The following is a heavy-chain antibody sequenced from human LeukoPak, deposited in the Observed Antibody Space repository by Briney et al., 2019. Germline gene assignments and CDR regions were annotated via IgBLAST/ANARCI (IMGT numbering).Heavy chain of an antibody. V-gene: IGHV3-66*01. CDR2: IYSGGST. D-gene: IGHD3-10*01. CDR3: ARDVRYGSGSYYYYYYGMDV. CDR1: GFTVSSNY. J-gene: IGHJ6*02. Sequence: PGGSLRLSCAASGFTVSSNYMSWVRQAPGKGLEWVSVIYSGGSTYYADSVKGRFTISRDNSKNTLYLQMNSLRAEDTAVYYCARDVRYGSGSYYYYYYGMDVWGQGTTVTVSS.